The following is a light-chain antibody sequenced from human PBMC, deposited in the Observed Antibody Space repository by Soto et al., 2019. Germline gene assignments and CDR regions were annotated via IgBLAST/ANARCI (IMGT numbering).Light chain of an antibody. Sequence: QSVLTQPPSASGTPGQRVTISCSGINSDIGSHAVDWYQQFPGTAPTLLIYSTDQRPSGVPDRFSGSKSGTSASLAISRLQSEDEAEYYCALWDDGVNGWVFGAGTQQTVL. CDR1: NSDIGSHA. CDR2: STD. CDR3: ALWDDGVNGWV. J-gene: IGLJ3*02. V-gene: IGLV1-44*01.